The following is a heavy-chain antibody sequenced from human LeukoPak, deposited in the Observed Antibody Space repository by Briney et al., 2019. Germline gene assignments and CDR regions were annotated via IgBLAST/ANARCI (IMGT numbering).Heavy chain of an antibody. CDR1: GDSSSNSIYY. D-gene: IGHD3-10*01. J-gene: IGHJ4*02. CDR2: IDYSGST. CDR3: ARRGITMVRGAV. Sequence: SETLSLTCTVSGDSSSNSIYYWGWIRQPPGKGLEWIGSIDYSGSTYYNPSLGSRATISIDKSKNQFSLKLSSVTAADTAVYYCARRGITMVRGAVWGQGTLVTVSS. V-gene: IGHV4-39*07.